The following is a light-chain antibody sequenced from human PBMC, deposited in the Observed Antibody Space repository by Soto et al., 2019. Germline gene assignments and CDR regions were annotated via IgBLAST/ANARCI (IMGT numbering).Light chain of an antibody. CDR2: WAS. CDR1: QSVLYSSNNKNY. J-gene: IGKJ1*01. Sequence: DIVMTQSPDSLAVSLGERATINCKSSQSVLYSSNNKNYLAWYQQKPGQPPKLLISWASTPEFGVPDRFSGSWSGTDFTLTINTLQAEDVAVYYCQQYYSTPQTFGQGTKVEIK. CDR3: QQYYSTPQT. V-gene: IGKV4-1*01.